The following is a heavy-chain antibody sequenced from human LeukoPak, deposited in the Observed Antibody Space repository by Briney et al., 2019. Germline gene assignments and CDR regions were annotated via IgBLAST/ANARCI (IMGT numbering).Heavy chain of an antibody. CDR2: INWNGRNK. V-gene: IGHV3-20*04. D-gene: IGHD3-10*01. Sequence: GGSLRLSCATTGITFDDYGMNWVRQAPGKGLEWVSNINWNGRNKDYAPSVKGRFTISRDNAKNSLHLQMNSLRAEDTAVYYCARVRKQYYYGCSHHRDASDILGQGTMVIVSS. CDR1: GITFDDYG. CDR3: ARVRKQYYYGCSHHRDASDI. J-gene: IGHJ3*02.